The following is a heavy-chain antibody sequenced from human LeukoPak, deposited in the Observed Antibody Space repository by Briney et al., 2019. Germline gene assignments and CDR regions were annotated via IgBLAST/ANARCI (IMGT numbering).Heavy chain of an antibody. CDR1: GFIFSDYE. CDR3: ARGPRDPTEYCSRGTCSRTYEV. D-gene: IGHD2-15*01. CDR2: ISSSGRKI. Sequence: QPGGSLRLSCAASGFIFSDYEMNWVRQAPGKGLEWVSYISSSGRKIYYADSVKGRFTISRDNAKNSLYLQMNSLRADDTAIYYCARGPRDPTEYCSRGTCSRTYEVWGQGTLVTVSS. J-gene: IGHJ4*02. V-gene: IGHV3-48*03.